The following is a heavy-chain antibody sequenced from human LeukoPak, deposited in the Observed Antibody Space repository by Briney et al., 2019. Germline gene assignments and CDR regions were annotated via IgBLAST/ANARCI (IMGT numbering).Heavy chain of an antibody. J-gene: IGHJ4*01. V-gene: IGHV3-74*01. CDR3: ARYSSSSGGASYYLDY. D-gene: IGHD6-6*01. CDR2: TSGDGSVT. Sequence: GGSLRLSCTASGFTLRNYWMHWVRQVPGKRLVWVSRTSGDGSVTNYADSVQGRFTISRDNAKNIVYLQIISLRSEDTAVYYCARYSSSSGGASYYLDYWGHGALVTVSS. CDR1: GFTLRNYW.